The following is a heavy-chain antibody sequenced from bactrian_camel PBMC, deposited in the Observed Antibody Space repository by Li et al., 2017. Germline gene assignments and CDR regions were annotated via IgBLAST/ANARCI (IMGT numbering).Heavy chain of an antibody. CDR3: SIGSDFTN. Sequence: VQLVESGGGLVQPGGSLRLSCAASGFTFSSSAMSWVRQAPGRGLEWVAGIHSGGGTTYYTDPVKGRFTISRDNAKSTVYLHMGSLKSEDTALYYCSIGSDFTNWGQGTQVTVS. CDR1: GFTFSSSA. CDR2: IHSGGGTT. V-gene: IGHV3S40*01. J-gene: IGHJ6*01.